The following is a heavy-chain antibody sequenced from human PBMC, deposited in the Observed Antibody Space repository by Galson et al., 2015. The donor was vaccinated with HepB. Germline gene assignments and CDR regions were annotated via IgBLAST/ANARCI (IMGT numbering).Heavy chain of an antibody. CDR1: GYKFTSYY. J-gene: IGHJ3*02. CDR2: INPSGGST. D-gene: IGHD4-17*01. CDR3: ARGPPTDYGDYAGAFDI. V-gene: IGHV1-46*01. Sequence: SVKVSCKASGYKFTSYYMHWVRQAPGQGLEWMGIINPSGGSTDYAQKFRGRLTMTRDTSTSTVFMELSSLRSEDTAVYHCARGPPTDYGDYAGAFDIWGQGTMVTVSS.